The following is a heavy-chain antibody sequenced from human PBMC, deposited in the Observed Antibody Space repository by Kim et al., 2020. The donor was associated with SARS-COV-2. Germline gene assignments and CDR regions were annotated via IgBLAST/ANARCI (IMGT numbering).Heavy chain of an antibody. CDR2: IYWNDDK. CDR3: AHRGGTGTKFDY. D-gene: IGHD1-1*01. V-gene: IGHV2-5*01. J-gene: IGHJ4*02. Sequence: SGPTLVNPTQTLTLTCSFSGFSLSTSGLGVGWIRQPPGKALEWLALIYWNDDKRYSPSLKTRLTVTMATSRNQVVLTMTNMDPVDSGTYYWAHRGGTGTKFDYWGQGTLVTVSS. CDR1: GFSLSTSGLG.